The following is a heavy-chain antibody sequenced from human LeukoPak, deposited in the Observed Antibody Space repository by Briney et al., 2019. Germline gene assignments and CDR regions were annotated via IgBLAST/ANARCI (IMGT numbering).Heavy chain of an antibody. CDR3: ARGGGTLRYFEDYFEY. CDR2: ISYDGNNE. D-gene: IGHD3-9*01. V-gene: IGHV3-30*01. Sequence: GGSLRLSCAASGFTFSSYTMHWVRQAPGKGLEWVAGISYDGNNEYYADSVKGRFTISRDNSKNTLYLQMNSLRAEDTAVYYCARGGGTLRYFEDYFEYWGQGTLVTVSS. CDR1: GFTFSSYT. J-gene: IGHJ4*02.